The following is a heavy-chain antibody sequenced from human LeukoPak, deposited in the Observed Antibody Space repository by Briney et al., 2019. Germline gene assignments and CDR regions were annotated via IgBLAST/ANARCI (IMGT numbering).Heavy chain of an antibody. CDR3: ARAPSRAPY. V-gene: IGHV4-39*01. Sequence: SETLSLTCTVSGGSISSTSYYWGWIRQPPGKGLEWIGSIYYSGSTYYNPSLKSRVTISVDTSKNQFSLKLSSVTAADTAVYYCARAPSRAPYWGQGTLVTVSS. CDR2: IYYSGST. J-gene: IGHJ4*02. CDR1: GGSISSTSYY.